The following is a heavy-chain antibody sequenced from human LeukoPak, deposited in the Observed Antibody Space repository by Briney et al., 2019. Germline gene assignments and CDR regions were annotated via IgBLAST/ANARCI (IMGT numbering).Heavy chain of an antibody. CDR1: GFTFSSYA. Sequence: PGGSLRLSCAASGFTFSSYAMHWVHQAPGKGLEWVAVISYDGSNKYYADSVKGRFTISRDNSKNTLYLQMNSLRAEDTAVYYCAREYFDSWGQGTLVTVSS. CDR2: ISYDGSNK. V-gene: IGHV3-30*04. CDR3: AREYFDS. J-gene: IGHJ4*02.